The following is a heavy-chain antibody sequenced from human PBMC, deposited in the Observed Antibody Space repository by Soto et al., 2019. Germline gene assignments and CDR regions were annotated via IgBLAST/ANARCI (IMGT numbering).Heavy chain of an antibody. D-gene: IGHD3-22*01. CDR2: IYSTGST. Sequence: QLQLRESGPGLVKPSETLSLTCTVSGGSISSSLFYWGWIRQPPGKGLEWIGNIYSTGSTDYNPSLKSRVHVSVHTHQNPCSLHLSSVTDAVMAVYYCARHTNHDDDSGYYCFDFWGPVILVTVSS. CDR1: GGSISSSLFY. V-gene: IGHV4-39*01. J-gene: IGHJ4*02. CDR3: ARHTNHDDDSGYYCFDF.